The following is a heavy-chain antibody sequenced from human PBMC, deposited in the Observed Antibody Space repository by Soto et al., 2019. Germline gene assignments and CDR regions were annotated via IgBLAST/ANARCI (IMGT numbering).Heavy chain of an antibody. CDR1: GYTLTELS. CDR3: ATEILEYSSGWAPCY. CDR2: FDPEDGET. Sequence: ASVKVSCKVSGYTLTELSMHWVRQAPGKGLEWMGGFDPEDGETIYAQKFQGRVTMTEDTPTDTAYMELSSLRSEDTAVYYCATEILEYSSGWAPCYWGQGTLVTVSS. D-gene: IGHD6-19*01. J-gene: IGHJ4*02. V-gene: IGHV1-24*01.